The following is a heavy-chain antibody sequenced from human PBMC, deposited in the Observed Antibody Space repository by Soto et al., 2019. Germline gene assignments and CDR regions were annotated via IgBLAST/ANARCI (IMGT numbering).Heavy chain of an antibody. V-gene: IGHV3-30*03. Sequence: QAHLVESGGGVVQPGRSLRLSCAASEFTFTRYGIQWCSQAPGTRLEWVEVISYDGGLQHYADSVKGRFTISRDNYKNMVLLQMNSLRAEDTAVYYCVSDRGYGHASVPYSWGQGTLVSFSS. D-gene: IGHD5-12*01. CDR2: ISYDGGLQ. CDR1: EFTFTRYG. J-gene: IGHJ1*01. CDR3: VSDRGYGHASVPYS.